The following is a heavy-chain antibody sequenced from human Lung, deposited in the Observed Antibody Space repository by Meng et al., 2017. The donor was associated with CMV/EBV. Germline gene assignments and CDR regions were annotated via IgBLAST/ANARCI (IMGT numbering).Heavy chain of an antibody. D-gene: IGHD1-1*01. Sequence: QVQLVQSGAAVKKPGASVTVSCKTSGYTFIDYHIHWVRQAPGQGLEWMGWISPYNGDTIYARDFQGWVTMTRDTSNRTLYMEVSRLRFDDTAVYYCARAIVKNGKRQFDYWGQGTLVTVSS. CDR2: ISPYNGDT. J-gene: IGHJ4*02. CDR1: GYTFIDYH. V-gene: IGHV1-2*04. CDR3: ARAIVKNGKRQFDY.